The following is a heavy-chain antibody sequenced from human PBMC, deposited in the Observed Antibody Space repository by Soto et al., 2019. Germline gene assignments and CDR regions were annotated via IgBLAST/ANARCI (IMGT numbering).Heavy chain of an antibody. V-gene: IGHV4-4*02. CDR2: IYHSGST. CDR1: GGSISSSNW. Sequence: QVQLQESGPGLVKPSGTLSLTCAVSGGSISSSNWWSWVRQPPGKGLEWIGEIYHSGSTNYNPSLTSRVPIPVDQSKNQFSLKLSSVTASDTAVYYCAREDGDSSGWFVYWGQGTLVTVSS. CDR3: AREDGDSSGWFVY. D-gene: IGHD6-19*01. J-gene: IGHJ5*01.